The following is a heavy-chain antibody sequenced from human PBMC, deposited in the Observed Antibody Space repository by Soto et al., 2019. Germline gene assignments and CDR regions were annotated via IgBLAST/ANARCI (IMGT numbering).Heavy chain of an antibody. J-gene: IGHJ2*01. CDR2: ISVYNGNT. CDR1: GYTFINYG. CDR3: ARDVEDYCGNIWDFEL. Sequence: QVQLVQSGAEVKKPGASVKVSCKASGYTFINYGINWVRQAPGQGLEWMGWISVYNGNTHYGQKFQGRVTMTTDTSSSTALRELSSLRSDYTAVYFGARDVEDYCGNIWDFELWGRGTRVTVSS. V-gene: IGHV1-18*01. D-gene: IGHD4-17*01.